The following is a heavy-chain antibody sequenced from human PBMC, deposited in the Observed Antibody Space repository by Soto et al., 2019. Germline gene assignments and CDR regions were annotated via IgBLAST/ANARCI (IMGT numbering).Heavy chain of an antibody. Sequence: QVQLVQYGAEVKKPGASVKVSCEAYGCTFNTYTINCVRQAPGRGLEWVGQIVPMYDSVNYAENFQGRVTITADKSTKTAYMELTSLRSEDTALYFCASWRSYSGSYCFDYWGQGTLVTVSS. CDR3: ASWRSYSGSYCFDY. CDR1: GCTFNTYT. J-gene: IGHJ4*02. D-gene: IGHD1-26*01. CDR2: IVPMYDSV. V-gene: IGHV1-69*06.